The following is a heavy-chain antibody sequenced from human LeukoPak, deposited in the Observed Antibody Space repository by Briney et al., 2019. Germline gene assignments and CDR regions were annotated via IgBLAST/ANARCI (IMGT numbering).Heavy chain of an antibody. CDR2: ISAYNGNT. J-gene: IGHJ4*02. D-gene: IGHD3-3*01. CDR1: GGTFSSYT. CDR3: ARASKRVVPPYFDY. V-gene: IGHV1-18*01. Sequence: ASVKVSCKTSGGTFSSYTISWVRQAPGQGLEWMGWISAYNGNTNYAQKLQGRVTMTTDTSTSTAYMELRSLRSDDTAVYYCARASKRVVPPYFDYWGQGTLVTVSS.